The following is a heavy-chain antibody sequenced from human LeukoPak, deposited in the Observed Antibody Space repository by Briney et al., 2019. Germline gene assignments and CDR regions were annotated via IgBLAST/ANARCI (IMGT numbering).Heavy chain of an antibody. D-gene: IGHD3-3*01. V-gene: IGHV4-31*03. J-gene: IGHJ5*02. CDR3: ARDRHITIFGVVPHRWFDP. Sequence: SETLSLTCTVSGGSVSNSGYYWSWIRQHPGKGLEWIGNIYYNGSTYYNPSLKSRLSISVDTSKNQFSLKLSSVTAADTAVYYCARDRHITIFGVVPHRWFDPWGQGTLVTVSS. CDR1: GGSVSNSGYY. CDR2: IYYNGST.